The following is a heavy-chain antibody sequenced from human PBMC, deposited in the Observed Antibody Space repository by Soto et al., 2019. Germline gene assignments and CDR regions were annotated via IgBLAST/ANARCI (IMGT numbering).Heavy chain of an antibody. J-gene: IGHJ3*02. CDR2: SSAGGGST. CDR3: AHPRGYGVFDAYDI. D-gene: IGHD4-17*01. V-gene: IGHV3-23*01. CDR1: GFTFSDYY. Sequence: WGSLRLSCAGSGFTFSDYYMSWIRQAPWKGLEWASASSAGGGSTYYADSVKGRFTISRDNSINTLYLQMNSLRTEDTAVYYCAHPRGYGVFDAYDIWGQGAMVTVSS.